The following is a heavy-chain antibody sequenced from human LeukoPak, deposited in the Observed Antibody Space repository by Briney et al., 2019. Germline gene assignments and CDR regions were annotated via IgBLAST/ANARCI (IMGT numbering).Heavy chain of an antibody. Sequence: PSETLSLTCTVSGGSISSSSYYWGWIRQPPGKGLEWIGSIYYSGSTNYNPSLKSRVTISVDPSKNQFSLKLSSVTAADTAVYYCARDNSGGVGFGELLRWFDPWGQGTLVTVSS. CDR2: IYYSGST. CDR1: GGSISSSSYY. D-gene: IGHD3-10*01. J-gene: IGHJ5*02. CDR3: ARDNSGGVGFGELLRWFDP. V-gene: IGHV4-39*07.